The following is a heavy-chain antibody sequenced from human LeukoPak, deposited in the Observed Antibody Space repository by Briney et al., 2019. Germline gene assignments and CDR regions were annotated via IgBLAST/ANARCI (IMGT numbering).Heavy chain of an antibody. CDR3: AKEGDYYGSGSYRDGFDI. CDR1: GFTFSSYW. J-gene: IGHJ3*02. V-gene: IGHV3-23*01. Sequence: PGGSLRLSCAASGFTFSSYWMHWVRQAPGKGLEWVSAISGSGGSTYYADSVKGRFTISRDSSKNTLYLQMNSLRPEDTAVYYCAKEGDYYGSGSYRDGFDIWGQGTRATVSS. CDR2: ISGSGGST. D-gene: IGHD3-10*01.